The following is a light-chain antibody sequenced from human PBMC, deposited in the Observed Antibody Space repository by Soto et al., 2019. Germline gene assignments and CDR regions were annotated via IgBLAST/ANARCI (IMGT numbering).Light chain of an antibody. CDR3: THATFLPNT. CDR1: QSVSTY. V-gene: IGKV3-11*01. Sequence: AAVSLTTGKRSTLAYMDSQSVSTYLAWYQQKPGQAPRLLIYEASNRATGIPARFSGSGSGTDFTLTISSLQAEDVAIYYCTHATFLPNTFGEGTKVAIK. CDR2: EAS. J-gene: IGKJ4*01.